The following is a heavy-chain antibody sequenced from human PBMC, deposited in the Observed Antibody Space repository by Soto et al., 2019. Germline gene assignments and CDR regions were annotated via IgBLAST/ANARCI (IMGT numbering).Heavy chain of an antibody. V-gene: IGHV4-30-4*01. CDR2: IYYSGST. J-gene: IGHJ4*02. CDR3: ARTVGVGTRRNYFDY. Sequence: SETLSLTCTVSGGSISSGDYYWSWIRQPPGKGLEWIGYIYYSGSTYYNPSLKSRVTISVDTSKNQFSLKLSSVTAADTAVYYCARTVGVGTRRNYFDYWGQGTLVTVSS. D-gene: IGHD6-13*01. CDR1: GGSISSGDYY.